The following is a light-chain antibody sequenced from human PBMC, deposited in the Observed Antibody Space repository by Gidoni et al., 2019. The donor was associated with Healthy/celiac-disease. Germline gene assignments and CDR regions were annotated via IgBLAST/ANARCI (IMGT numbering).Light chain of an antibody. V-gene: IGKV3-11*01. CDR2: DAS. Sequence: ETVLTQSPATLSLSPGERATLSCRASQSVSSYLAWYQKKPGQAPRLLLYDASSGSGTGFTFTLSSLGPEDFAVYYYHQRSTWPPPWTFGQGTKVEIK. CDR1: QSVSSY. J-gene: IGKJ1*01. CDR3: HQRSTWPPPWT.